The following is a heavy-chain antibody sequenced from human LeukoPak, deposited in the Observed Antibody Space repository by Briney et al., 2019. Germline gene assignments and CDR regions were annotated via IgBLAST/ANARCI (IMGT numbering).Heavy chain of an antibody. CDR2: ISSSSSYI. D-gene: IGHD4-17*01. V-gene: IGHV3-21*01. CDR1: GFTFSSYG. CDR3: ARDRLHYGEYEKTFDY. Sequence: GGSLRLSCAASGFTFSSYGMHWVRQAPGKGLEWVSSISSSSSYIYYADSVKGRFTISRDNAKKSLYLQMNSLRAEDSAVYYCARDRLHYGEYEKTFDYWGQGTLVTVSS. J-gene: IGHJ4*02.